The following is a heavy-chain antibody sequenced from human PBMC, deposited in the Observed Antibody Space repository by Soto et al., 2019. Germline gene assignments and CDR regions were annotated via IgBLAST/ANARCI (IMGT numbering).Heavy chain of an antibody. J-gene: IGHJ4*02. CDR3: ARRYGYSFDY. CDR1: GGSISSDSYY. V-gene: IGHV4-31*03. Sequence: PSETLSLTCTVSGGSISSDSYYWSWIRQHPGKGLEWIGYIYYSGSTYYNPSLKSRVTISVDTSKNQFSLKLSSVTAADTAVYYCARRYGYSFDYWGQGTLVTSPQ. CDR2: IYYSGST. D-gene: IGHD1-1*01.